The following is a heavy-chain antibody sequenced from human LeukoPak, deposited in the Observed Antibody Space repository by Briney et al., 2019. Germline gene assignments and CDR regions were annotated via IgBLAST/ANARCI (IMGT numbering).Heavy chain of an antibody. CDR1: GYTFTSYD. V-gene: IGHV1-8*01. Sequence: VASVKVSCKASGYTFTSYDINWVRQATGQGLEWMGWMNPNSGNTGYAQKFQGRVTMTRNTSISTAYMELSSLRSEDTAVYYCARGPPGGNYYYYGMDVWGQGTTVTVSS. D-gene: IGHD1-14*01. CDR2: MNPNSGNT. CDR3: ARGPPGGNYYYYGMDV. J-gene: IGHJ6*02.